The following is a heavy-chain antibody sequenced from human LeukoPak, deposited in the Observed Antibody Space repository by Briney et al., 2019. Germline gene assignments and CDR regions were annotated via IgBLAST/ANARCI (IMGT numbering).Heavy chain of an antibody. CDR1: GFTFSSYA. CDR3: AKEKTASGWYSPLDY. Sequence: PGGSLRLSCAASGFTFSSYAMTWVRQAPGKGLEWVSTITVSGTTTYYADSVKGRFTISRDDSKNTLYLHMNSLRAEDTAVYYCAKEKTASGWYSPLDYWGQGTLFTVSS. J-gene: IGHJ4*02. CDR2: ITVSGTTT. D-gene: IGHD6-19*01. V-gene: IGHV3-23*01.